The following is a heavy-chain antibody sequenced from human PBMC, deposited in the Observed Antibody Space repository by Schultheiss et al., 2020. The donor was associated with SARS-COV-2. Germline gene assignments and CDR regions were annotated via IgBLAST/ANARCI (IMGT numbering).Heavy chain of an antibody. D-gene: IGHD3-3*01. CDR1: GFTFSSYG. V-gene: IGHV3-48*04. Sequence: GESLKISCAASGFTFSSYGMHWVRQAPGKGLEWVSYISSSGSTIYYADSVKGRFTISRDNAKNSLYLQMNSLRAEDTAVYYCARDGAYDFWSGYYRPYYYYGMDVWGQGTTVTVSS. J-gene: IGHJ6*02. CDR2: ISSSGSTI. CDR3: ARDGAYDFWSGYYRPYYYYGMDV.